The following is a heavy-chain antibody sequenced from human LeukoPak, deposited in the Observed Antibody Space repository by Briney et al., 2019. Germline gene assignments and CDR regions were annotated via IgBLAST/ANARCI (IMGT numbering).Heavy chain of an antibody. J-gene: IGHJ5*02. D-gene: IGHD1-1*01. Sequence: ASVKVSCEASGYTFTSYGISWVRQAPGQGLEWMGWISAYNGNTNYAQKLQGRVTMTTDTSTSTAYMELRSLRSDDTAVYYCAMVKRPNWFDPWGQGTLVPVSS. CDR3: AMVKRPNWFDP. V-gene: IGHV1-18*01. CDR2: ISAYNGNT. CDR1: GYTFTSYG.